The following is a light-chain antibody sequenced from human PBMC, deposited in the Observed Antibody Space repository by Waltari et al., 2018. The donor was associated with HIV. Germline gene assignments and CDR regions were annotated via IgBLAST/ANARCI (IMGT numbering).Light chain of an antibody. CDR2: QDS. CDR3: QAWDSSTAHYV. J-gene: IGLJ1*01. V-gene: IGLV3-1*01. Sequence: SYELTQPPSVSVSPGQTASITCSGDKSGDKYACWYQQRPGQSPVLVIYQDSKRHSGIQERFSVSNSGNTETLTISGTQAMDEADYYCQAWDSSTAHYVFVTGIKVTVL. CDR1: KSGDKY.